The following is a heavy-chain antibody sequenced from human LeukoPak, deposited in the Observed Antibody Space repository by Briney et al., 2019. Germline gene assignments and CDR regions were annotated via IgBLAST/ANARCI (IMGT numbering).Heavy chain of an antibody. CDR2: IYYSGST. V-gene: IGHV4-30-4*08. CDR3: ARDRDGYNFRAFDI. Sequence: PSETLSLTCIVSGGSISSSSHYWGWIRQTPGKGLEWIGYIYYSGSTYYNPSLKSRVTISVDTSKNQFSLKLSSVTAADTAVYYCARDRDGYNFRAFDIWGQGTMVTVSS. D-gene: IGHD5-24*01. CDR1: GGSISSSSHY. J-gene: IGHJ3*02.